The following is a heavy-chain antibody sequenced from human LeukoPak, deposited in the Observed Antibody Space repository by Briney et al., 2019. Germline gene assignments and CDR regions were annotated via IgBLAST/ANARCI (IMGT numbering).Heavy chain of an antibody. CDR2: IGHSSSTI. CDR1: GFTFSNYG. D-gene: IGHD6-19*01. CDR3: VSIAVAEGFDY. Sequence: GGSLRLSCAASGFTFSNYGMNWVRQAPGKGLEWVSYIGHSSSTIYYADSVKGRFTISTDNAKNSLCLQMNSLRAEDTAVYYCVSIAVAEGFDYWGQGTLVTVSS. J-gene: IGHJ4*02. V-gene: IGHV3-48*01.